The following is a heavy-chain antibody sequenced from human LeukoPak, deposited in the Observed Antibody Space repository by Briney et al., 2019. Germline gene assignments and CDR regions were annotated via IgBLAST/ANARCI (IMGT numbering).Heavy chain of an antibody. CDR3: ARAYCSGGSCYRCFDY. J-gene: IGHJ4*02. D-gene: IGHD2-15*01. CDR1: GFTFSDYY. CDR2: ISSSSSTI. V-gene: IGHV3-11*01. Sequence: KPGGSLSLFCAASGFTFSDYYMRWPREAPGKGGEWVSYISSSSSTIYYADSVKGRFTISRDNAKNSLYLQMNSLRAEDTAVYYCARAYCSGGSCYRCFDYWGQGTLVTVSS.